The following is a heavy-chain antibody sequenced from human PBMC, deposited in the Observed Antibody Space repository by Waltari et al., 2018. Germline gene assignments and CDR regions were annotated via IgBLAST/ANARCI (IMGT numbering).Heavy chain of an antibody. CDR2: IIPIFGTA. Sequence: QVQLVQSGAEVKQPGSSVKVSCTASGGTFSSYTISWVRQAPGQGLEWMGGIIPIFGTANYAQKFQGRVTITTDESTSTAYMELSSLRSEDTAVYYCARGPYCGGDCYSGYFDYWGQGTLVTVSS. V-gene: IGHV1-69*05. CDR1: GGTFSSYT. D-gene: IGHD2-21*01. J-gene: IGHJ4*02. CDR3: ARGPYCGGDCYSGYFDY.